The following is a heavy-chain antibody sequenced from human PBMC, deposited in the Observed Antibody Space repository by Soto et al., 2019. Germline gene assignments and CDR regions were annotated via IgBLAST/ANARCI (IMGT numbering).Heavy chain of an antibody. J-gene: IGHJ4*02. Sequence: QVQLQESGPGLVKPSETLSLTCTVSGGSISSYYWSWIRQPPGKGLEWIGYIYYSGSTNYNPSLQSRVHISVDSSTTQFPLKLGSVTAADTAVYYCARRYGSCFDYWGQGTLVTVSS. V-gene: IGHV4-59*08. D-gene: IGHD5-18*01. CDR2: IYYSGST. CDR3: ARRYGSCFDY. CDR1: GGSISSYY.